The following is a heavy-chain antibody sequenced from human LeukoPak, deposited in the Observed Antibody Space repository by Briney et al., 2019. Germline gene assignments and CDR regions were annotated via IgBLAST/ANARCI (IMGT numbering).Heavy chain of an antibody. J-gene: IGHJ4*02. V-gene: IGHV4-34*01. CDR1: GGSLRGCY. CDR2: INHGGST. Sequence: PSETLSLTCAVYGGSLRGCYWGWIRQSPGKWLYWIGEINHGGSTNSNPPPKSRVTMSVDTSKNHFSLKLTSVTAPDTAVYFCAREGRMSMGIEYWGQGTLVTVSS. CDR3: AREGRMSMGIEY. D-gene: IGHD4/OR15-4a*01.